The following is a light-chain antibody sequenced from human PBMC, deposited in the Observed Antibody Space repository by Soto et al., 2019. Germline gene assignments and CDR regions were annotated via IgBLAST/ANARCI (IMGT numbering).Light chain of an antibody. CDR2: DVS. CDR1: SSDVGGYNY. J-gene: IGLJ1*01. V-gene: IGLV2-11*01. CDR3: CSYAGSYTYV. Sequence: QSALTQPRSVSGSPGQSVTISCTGTSSDVGGYNYVSWYQQHPGKAPKLMIYDVSKRPSGVPDRFSGSKSGNTASLTISGLQAGDDADYYCCSYAGSYTYVFGTGTKLTVL.